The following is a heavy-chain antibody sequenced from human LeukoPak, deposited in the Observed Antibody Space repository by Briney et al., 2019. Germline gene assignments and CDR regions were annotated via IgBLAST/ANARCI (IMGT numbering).Heavy chain of an antibody. CDR1: GGSISSGNHY. Sequence: PSETLSLTCTVSGGSISSGNHYWSWIRQPPGKGLEWIGYIYNSGSTYYNPSLKSRVTVSVDTSKNQFSLKLSSVTDADTAVYYCARGGGYYDSSGYSTNNDAFDIWGQGTMVTVSS. J-gene: IGHJ3*02. D-gene: IGHD3-22*01. V-gene: IGHV4-30-4*01. CDR3: ARGGGYYDSSGYSTNNDAFDI. CDR2: IYNSGST.